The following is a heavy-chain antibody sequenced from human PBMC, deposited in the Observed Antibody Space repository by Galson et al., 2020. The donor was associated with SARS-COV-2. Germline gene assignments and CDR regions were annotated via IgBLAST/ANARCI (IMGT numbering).Heavy chain of an antibody. D-gene: IGHD6-13*01. CDR3: ARASSVAAPGRDFQH. CDR2: IFFSGST. V-gene: IGHV4-59*02. CDR1: GGSVSGYY. J-gene: IGHJ1*01. Sequence: ETSETLSLTCTVSGGSVSGYYCSWIRQPPGEGMGWLGYIFFSGSTNYNPSLKSRVTISIDTSKIQSSLTLSSVTAADTAVYDCARASSVAAPGRDFQHWGQGTLVTVSS.